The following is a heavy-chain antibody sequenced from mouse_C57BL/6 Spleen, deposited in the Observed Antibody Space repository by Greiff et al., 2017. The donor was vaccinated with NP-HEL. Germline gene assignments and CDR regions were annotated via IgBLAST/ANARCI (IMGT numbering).Heavy chain of an antibody. V-gene: IGHV1-76*01. CDR3: AREKVDYDYDGYWYFDV. D-gene: IGHD2-4*01. Sequence: VQLQESGAELVRPGASVKLSCKASGYTFTDYYINWVKQRPGQGLEWIARIYPGSGNTYYNEKFKGKATLTAEKSSSTAYMQLSSLTSEDSAVYFCAREKVDYDYDGYWYFDVWGTGTTVTVSS. CDR2: IYPGSGNT. J-gene: IGHJ1*03. CDR1: GYTFTDYY.